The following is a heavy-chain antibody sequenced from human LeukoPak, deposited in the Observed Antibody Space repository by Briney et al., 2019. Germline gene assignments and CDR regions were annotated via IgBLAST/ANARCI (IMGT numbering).Heavy chain of an antibody. CDR1: GGTFSSYV. Sequence: SVKVSCKASGGTFSSYVISWVRQAPGQGLEWMGGIIPIFGTANYAQKFQGRVTITADESTSTAYMELSSLRSEDTAVYYCARLAYSSSSEDYYYGMDVWGQGTTVTVSS. D-gene: IGHD6-6*01. CDR2: IIPIFGTA. V-gene: IGHV1-69*13. CDR3: ARLAYSSSSEDYYYGMDV. J-gene: IGHJ6*02.